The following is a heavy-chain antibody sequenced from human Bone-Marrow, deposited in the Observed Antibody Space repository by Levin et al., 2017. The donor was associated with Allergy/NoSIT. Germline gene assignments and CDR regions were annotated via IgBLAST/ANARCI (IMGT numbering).Heavy chain of an antibody. CDR1: GFIFSNYA. D-gene: IGHD6-19*01. Sequence: GGSLRLSCAASGFIFSNYAMYWVRQIPGKGLEWVAVISHDGSKKYYADSVKGRFTISRDNSKNTLYLQMNSLRAEDTAVFYCARDRLQWLVGDYFDYWGQGTLVTVSS. J-gene: IGHJ4*02. CDR2: ISHDGSKK. CDR3: ARDRLQWLVGDYFDY. V-gene: IGHV3-30*14.